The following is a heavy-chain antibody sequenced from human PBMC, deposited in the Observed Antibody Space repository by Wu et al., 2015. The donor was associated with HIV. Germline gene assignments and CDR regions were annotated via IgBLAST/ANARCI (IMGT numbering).Heavy chain of an antibody. CDR1: GGTISSYA. Sequence: VQLVQSGAEVKKPGSSVKVACKASGGTISSYAISWVRQAPGQGLEWMGRIIPIFGTANYAQKFQGRVNDYRGRIQRATAYMGSWEQPEINEDTAVYFCARLKQSGFGLGNFDCWGQGKRWSPS. CDR2: IIPIFGTA. J-gene: IGHJ4*02. CDR3: ARLKQSGFGLGNFDC. D-gene: IGHD1-26*01. V-gene: IGHV1-69*18.